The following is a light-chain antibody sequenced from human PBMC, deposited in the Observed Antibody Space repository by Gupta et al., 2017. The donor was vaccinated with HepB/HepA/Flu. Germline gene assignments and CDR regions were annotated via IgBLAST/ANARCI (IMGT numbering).Light chain of an antibody. CDR1: QSVSSSY. V-gene: IGKV3-20*01. Sequence: EIVLTQSPGTLSLSPGERATLSCRASQSVSSSYLAWYQQKPGQAPRLLIYGASSRATGIPDRFSGSGSGTDFTLTISRLEPEDFAVYYCQQYGSSPRITFGHGTKVDIK. CDR3: QQYGSSPRIT. CDR2: GAS. J-gene: IGKJ3*01.